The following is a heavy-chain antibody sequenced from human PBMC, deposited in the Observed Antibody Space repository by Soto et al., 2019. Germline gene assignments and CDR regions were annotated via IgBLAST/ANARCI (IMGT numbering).Heavy chain of an antibody. CDR2: IRSKANSYAT. Sequence: EVQLVESGGGLVQPGGSLKLSCAASGFTFSGSAMHWVRQASGKGLEWVGRIRSKANSYATAYAASMKGRFTISRDDSKNTAYLQMNSLKTEDTAVYYCNRYIAVAGTHRDSWGQGTLVTVSS. J-gene: IGHJ4*02. D-gene: IGHD6-19*01. V-gene: IGHV3-73*02. CDR1: GFTFSGSA. CDR3: NRYIAVAGTHRDS.